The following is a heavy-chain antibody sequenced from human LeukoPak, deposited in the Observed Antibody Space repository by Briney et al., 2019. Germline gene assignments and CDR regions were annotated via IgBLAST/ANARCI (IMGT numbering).Heavy chain of an antibody. CDR2: IYHSGST. Sequence: WIGYIYHSGSTYYNPSLKSRVTISVDRSKNQFSLKLSSVTAADTAVYYCARVRFEWFDPWGQGTLVTVSS. D-gene: IGHD3-10*01. CDR3: ARVRFEWFDP. V-gene: IGHV4-30-2*01. J-gene: IGHJ5*02.